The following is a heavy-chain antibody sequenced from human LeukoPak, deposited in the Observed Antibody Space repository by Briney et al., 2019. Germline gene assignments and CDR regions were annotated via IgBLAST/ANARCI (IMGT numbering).Heavy chain of an antibody. D-gene: IGHD3-10*01. V-gene: IGHV5-51*01. CDR1: GYSFTSYW. CDR2: IYPGDSDT. CDR3: ARPTHDYYCSGSYRETDAFDI. J-gene: IGHJ3*02. Sequence: GESLKISCKGSGYSFTSYWIGWVRQMPGKGLEWMGIIYPGDSDTRYSPSFQGQVTISADKSISTAYLQWSSLKASDTAMYYCARPTHDYYCSGSYRETDAFDIWGQGTMVTVSS.